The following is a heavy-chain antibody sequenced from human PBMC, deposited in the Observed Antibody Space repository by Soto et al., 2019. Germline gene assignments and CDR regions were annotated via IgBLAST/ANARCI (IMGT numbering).Heavy chain of an antibody. CDR1: GFTFSSYA. J-gene: IGHJ6*02. Sequence: GGSLRLSCAASGFTFSSYAMHWVRQAPGKGLEWVAVISYDGSNKYYADSVKGRFTISRDNSKNTLYLQMNSLRAEDTAVYYCARAHVLRFLEWLPKVSPHYYYAMDVWGQGTTVTVSS. D-gene: IGHD3-3*01. V-gene: IGHV3-30-3*01. CDR3: ARAHVLRFLEWLPKVSPHYYYAMDV. CDR2: ISYDGSNK.